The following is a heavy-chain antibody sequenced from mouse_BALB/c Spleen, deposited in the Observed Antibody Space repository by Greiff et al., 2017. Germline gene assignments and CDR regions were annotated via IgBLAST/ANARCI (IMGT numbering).Heavy chain of an antibody. CDR2: ISDGGSYT. Sequence: DVMLVESGGGLVKPGGSLKLSCAASGFTFSDYYMYWVRQTPEKRLEWVATISDGGSYTYYPDSVKGRFTISRDNAKNNLYLQMSSLKSEDTAMYYCARDITTVVADYAMDYWGQGTSVTVSS. CDR3: ARDITTVVADYAMDY. CDR1: GFTFSDYY. V-gene: IGHV5-4*02. J-gene: IGHJ4*01. D-gene: IGHD1-1*01.